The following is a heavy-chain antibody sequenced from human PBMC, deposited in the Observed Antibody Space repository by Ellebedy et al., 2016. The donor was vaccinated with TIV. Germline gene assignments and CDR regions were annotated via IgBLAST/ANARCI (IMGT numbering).Heavy chain of an antibody. D-gene: IGHD3-22*01. V-gene: IGHV3-23*01. Sequence: GGSLRLSCAASGFTFSSFAVHWVRQAPGKGLEWLSVISAGGDNTYHADSVKGRFTITRDNSKNTLYLQMDRLRAEDTAIYYCAKGSSSGFNYDRVGYEYWGQGTLVTVSS. CDR2: ISAGGDNT. CDR1: GFTFSSFA. J-gene: IGHJ4*02. CDR3: AKGSSSGFNYDRVGYEY.